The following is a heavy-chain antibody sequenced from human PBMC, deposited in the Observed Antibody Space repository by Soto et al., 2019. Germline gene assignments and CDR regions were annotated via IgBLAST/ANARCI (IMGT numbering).Heavy chain of an antibody. CDR3: ARDDGPYSGYES. V-gene: IGHV4-59*01. Sequence: SETLSLTCTVSGGSISSYYWSWIRQPPGKGLEWIGYIYYSGSTNYNPSLKSRVTISADTSKNQFSLKLSSVTAADTAVYYCARDDGPYSGYESWGQGTLVTVSS. CDR2: IYYSGST. CDR1: GGSISSYY. D-gene: IGHD5-12*01. J-gene: IGHJ4*01.